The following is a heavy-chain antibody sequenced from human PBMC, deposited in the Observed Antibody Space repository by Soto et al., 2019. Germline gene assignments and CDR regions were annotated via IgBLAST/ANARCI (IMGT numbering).Heavy chain of an antibody. CDR1: GFSLSNARMG. D-gene: IGHD5-12*01. J-gene: IGHJ4*02. CDR3: ARIRYSGYDSIFDY. CDR2: IFSNDEK. Sequence: QVTLKESGPVLVKPTETLTLTCTVSGFSLSNARMGVSWIRQPPGKALEWLAHIFSNDEKSYSTSLKSRLTIXKXTXXSQVVLTMTNMDPVDTATYYCARIRYSGYDSIFDYWGQGTLVTVSS. V-gene: IGHV2-26*01.